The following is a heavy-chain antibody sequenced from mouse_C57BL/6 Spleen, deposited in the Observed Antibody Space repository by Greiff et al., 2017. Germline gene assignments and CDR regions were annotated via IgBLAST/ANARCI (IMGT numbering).Heavy chain of an antibody. D-gene: IGHD2-5*01. CDR2: INPNNGGT. Sequence: EVKLQESGPELVKPGASVKMSCKASGYTFTDYNMHWVKQSHGKSLEWIGYINPNNGGTSYNQKFKGKATLTVNKSSSTAYMELRSLTSEDSAVYYCARDSNYLAWFAYWGQGTLVTVSA. J-gene: IGHJ3*01. CDR3: ARDSNYLAWFAY. CDR1: GYTFTDYN. V-gene: IGHV1-22*01.